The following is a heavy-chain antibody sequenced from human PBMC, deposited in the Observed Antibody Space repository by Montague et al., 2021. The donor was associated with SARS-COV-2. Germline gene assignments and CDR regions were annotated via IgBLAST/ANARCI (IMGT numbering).Heavy chain of an antibody. CDR2: IDWDDDK. V-gene: IGHV2-70*11. J-gene: IGHJ6*02. CDR1: GFSLSTSGMC. Sequence: PALVKPTQTLTLTCTFSGFSLSTSGMCVSWIRQPPGKALEWLARIDWDDDKYYSTSLKTRLTISKVTPKNQVVLTMTNMDPVDTATYYCARRTYDILTGYDYGMDVWGQGTTVTVSS. CDR3: ARRTYDILTGYDYGMDV. D-gene: IGHD3-9*01.